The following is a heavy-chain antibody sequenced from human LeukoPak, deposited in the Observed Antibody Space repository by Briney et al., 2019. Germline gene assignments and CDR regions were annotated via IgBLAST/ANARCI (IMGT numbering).Heavy chain of an antibody. Sequence: GGSLRLSCAASGFTFSSYAMSWVRQAPGKGLEWVSHISGAGGSTNYADSVKGRFTISRDNSKNTLYLQMNSLRAEDTAVYYCAKGGDYYYDSSGLSDYWGHGTLVTVSS. D-gene: IGHD3-22*01. V-gene: IGHV3-23*01. J-gene: IGHJ4*01. CDR2: ISGAGGST. CDR3: AKGGDYYYDSSGLSDY. CDR1: GFTFSSYA.